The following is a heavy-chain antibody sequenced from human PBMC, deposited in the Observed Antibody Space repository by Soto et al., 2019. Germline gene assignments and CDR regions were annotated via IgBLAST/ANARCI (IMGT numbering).Heavy chain of an antibody. V-gene: IGHV3-48*03. Sequence: HPGGSLRLSCAASGFTFSSYEMNLVRQAPGKGLECVSYISSSGSTIHYADSVKGRFTISRDNAKNSLYLQMNSLRTEDTAVYYCATQGGGNLDYGGQGTLVTVSS. CDR1: GFTFSSYE. J-gene: IGHJ4*02. CDR2: ISSSGSTI. D-gene: IGHD2-15*01. CDR3: ATQGGGNLDY.